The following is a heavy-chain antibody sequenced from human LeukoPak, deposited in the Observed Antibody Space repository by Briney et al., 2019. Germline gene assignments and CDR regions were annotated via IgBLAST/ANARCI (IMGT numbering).Heavy chain of an antibody. Sequence: SVKVSCKASGGTFKNYAISWVRQAPGQGLEWMGGILPIFGTTNYAQKFQARVTITADESTSTAYMEMSSLRSEDTAVYYCGRVSCGGTCYSLIGSFDIWGQGTMVTVSS. D-gene: IGHD2-15*01. J-gene: IGHJ3*02. V-gene: IGHV1-69*13. CDR1: GGTFKNYA. CDR2: ILPIFGTT. CDR3: GRVSCGGTCYSLIGSFDI.